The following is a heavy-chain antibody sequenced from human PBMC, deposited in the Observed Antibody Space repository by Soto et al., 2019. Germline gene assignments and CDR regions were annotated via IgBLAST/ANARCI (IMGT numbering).Heavy chain of an antibody. D-gene: IGHD2-15*01. CDR2: IYTSGST. Sequence: SETLSLTCTVSGGSISSYYWSWIRQPAGKGLEWIGRIYTSGSTNYNPSLKSRVTMSVDTSKNQFSLKLSSVTAADTAVYYCARDRRISRYCSGGSCSNWFDPWGQGTLVTVSA. J-gene: IGHJ5*02. CDR1: GGSISSYY. V-gene: IGHV4-4*07. CDR3: ARDRRISRYCSGGSCSNWFDP.